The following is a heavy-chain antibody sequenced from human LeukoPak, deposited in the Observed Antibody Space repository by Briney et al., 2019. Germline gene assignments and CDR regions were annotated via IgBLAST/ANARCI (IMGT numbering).Heavy chain of an antibody. V-gene: IGHV1-2*02. Sequence: ASVKVSCKASGYTFTGYYMYWVRQAPGQGLEWMGWINPNSGGTNYAQKFQGRVTITRETSITTAYMELSRLRSDDTAVYYCARDGALGGPGDFDYWGQGTLVTVSS. CDR1: GYTFTGYY. D-gene: IGHD1-14*01. CDR3: ARDGALGGPGDFDY. CDR2: INPNSGGT. J-gene: IGHJ4*02.